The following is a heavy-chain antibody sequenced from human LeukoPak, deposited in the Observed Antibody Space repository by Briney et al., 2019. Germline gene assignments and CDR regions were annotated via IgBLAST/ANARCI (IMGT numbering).Heavy chain of an antibody. D-gene: IGHD3-3*01. J-gene: IGHJ3*02. CDR1: SGSFSGYY. V-gene: IGHV4-34*01. Sequence: SETLSLTCAVYSGSFSGYYWSWIRQPPGKGLEWIGEINHSGSTNYNPSLKSRVTISVDTSKNQFSLKLSSVTAADTAVYYCARDTYYDFWSGQHDAFDIWGQGTMVTVSS. CDR2: INHSGST. CDR3: ARDTYYDFWSGQHDAFDI.